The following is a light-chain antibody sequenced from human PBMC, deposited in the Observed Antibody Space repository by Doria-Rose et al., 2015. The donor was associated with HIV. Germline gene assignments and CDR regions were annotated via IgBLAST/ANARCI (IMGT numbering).Light chain of an antibody. V-gene: IGKV4-1*01. CDR2: WAS. J-gene: IGKJ2*01. CDR1: QTILYSSNNKNY. CDR3: QQYYNTPNT. Sequence: EIVLTQSPDSLAVSLGERATINCKSSQTILYSSNNKNYLAWYQHKPGQPLKLLIYWASSRASGVPDRFSGGGSGTDFTLTISSLQAEDVALYYCQQYYNTPNTFGQGTKLEMK.